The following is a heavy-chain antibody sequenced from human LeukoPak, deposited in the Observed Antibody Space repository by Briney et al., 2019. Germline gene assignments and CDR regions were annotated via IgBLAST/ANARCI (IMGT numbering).Heavy chain of an antibody. J-gene: IGHJ4*02. V-gene: IGHV3-23*01. CDR1: GFTFSRHS. D-gene: IGHD6-13*01. CDR2: ICGNDGRT. Sequence: GGSLRLSCAASGFTFSRHSINWVRQAPGKGLEWVSGICGNDGRTYYADSVKGRFTISRDNSKNTLYLQMNSLRAEDTALYYCAKVDVSSCYAAIDYWGRGTLVTVSS. CDR3: AKVDVSSCYAAIDY.